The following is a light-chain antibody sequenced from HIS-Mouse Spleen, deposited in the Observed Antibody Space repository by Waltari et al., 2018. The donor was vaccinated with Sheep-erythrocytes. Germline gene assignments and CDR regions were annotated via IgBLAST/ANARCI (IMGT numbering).Light chain of an antibody. CDR2: EGS. Sequence: QSALTQPAPVSGSPGQSLTTSCTGTSSDVGCYNLVSWYQQHPGKAPKLMIYEGSKRPSGVSNRFSGSKSGNTASLTISGLQAEDEADYYCCSYAGSSTPWVFGGGTKLTVL. V-gene: IGLV2-23*01. J-gene: IGLJ3*02. CDR3: CSYAGSSTPWV. CDR1: SSDVGCYNL.